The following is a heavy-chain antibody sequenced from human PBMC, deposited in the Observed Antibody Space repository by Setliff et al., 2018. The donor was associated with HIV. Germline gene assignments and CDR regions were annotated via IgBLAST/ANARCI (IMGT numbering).Heavy chain of an antibody. CDR3: ARDSALAVAAPDY. CDR2: ISAYNGDT. J-gene: IGHJ4*02. D-gene: IGHD6-13*01. V-gene: IGHV1-18*01. CDR1: GYTFTNYG. Sequence: ASVKVSCKASGYTFTNYGISWVRQAPGQGLEWMGWISAYNGDTDYAQKLQGRVTMTTDTSTSTAYMELRSLRSDDTAVYFCARDSALAVAAPDYWGQGTLVTVSS.